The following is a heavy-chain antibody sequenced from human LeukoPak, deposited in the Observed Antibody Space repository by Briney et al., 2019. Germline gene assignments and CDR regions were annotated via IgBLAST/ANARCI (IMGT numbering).Heavy chain of an antibody. J-gene: IGHJ4*02. CDR3: AKDPSRLVVVVAAMDY. CDR2: IRYDGSNK. V-gene: IGHV3-30*02. D-gene: IGHD2-15*01. CDR1: GFTFSSYG. Sequence: GGSLRLSRAASGFTFSSYGMHWVRQAPGKGLEWVAFIRYDGSNKYYADSVKGRFTISRDNSKNTLYLQMNSLRAEDTAVYYCAKDPSRLVVVVAAMDYWGQGTLVTVSS.